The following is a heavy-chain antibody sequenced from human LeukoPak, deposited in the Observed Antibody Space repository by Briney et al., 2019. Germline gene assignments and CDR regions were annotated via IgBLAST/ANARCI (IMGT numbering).Heavy chain of an antibody. CDR2: RNPNSGNT. J-gene: IGHJ6*02. D-gene: IGHD2-2*01. V-gene: IGHV1-8*01. Sequence: ASVKVSCKASGYTFTSYDINWVRQATGQGLEWMGWRNPNSGNTGYAQKFQGRVTMTRNTSISTAYMELSSLRPEATAVYYCASSSTSILYYYYGMDVWGQGPRSPSP. CDR1: GYTFTSYD. CDR3: ASSSTSILYYYYGMDV.